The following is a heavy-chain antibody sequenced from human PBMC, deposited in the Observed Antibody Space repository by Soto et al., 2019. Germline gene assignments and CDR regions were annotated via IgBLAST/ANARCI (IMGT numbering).Heavy chain of an antibody. J-gene: IGHJ5*02. Sequence: SETLSITCTVSGGSISSYYWTWIRQPAGKGLEWIGRIYSSGSTKYNPSLQSRVTMSLDTSKNQFSLRLTSVTAADTAVYYCARGQRFSDWFDPWGQGTLVTVSS. CDR2: IYSSGST. D-gene: IGHD3-3*01. CDR3: ARGQRFSDWFDP. CDR1: GGSISSYY. V-gene: IGHV4-4*07.